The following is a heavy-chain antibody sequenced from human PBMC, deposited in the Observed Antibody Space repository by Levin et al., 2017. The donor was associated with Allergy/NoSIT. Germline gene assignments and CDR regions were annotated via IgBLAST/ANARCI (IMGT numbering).Heavy chain of an antibody. J-gene: IGHJ5*02. Sequence: GGSLRLSCAASGFTFSDYHMNWIRQAPGKGLEWVSYISSSDRTMYYADSVRGRFSISRDNAKNALYLQMNSLRAEDTAMYYCAGHLYNYGFSDNWFDPWGQGTLVTVSS. V-gene: IGHV3-11*01. D-gene: IGHD5-18*01. CDR2: ISSSDRTM. CDR3: AGHLYNYGFSDNWFDP. CDR1: GFTFSDYH.